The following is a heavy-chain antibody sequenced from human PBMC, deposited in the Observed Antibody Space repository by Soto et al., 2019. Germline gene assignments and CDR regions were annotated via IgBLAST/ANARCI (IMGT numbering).Heavy chain of an antibody. V-gene: IGHV4-39*01. D-gene: IGHD3-22*01. Sequence: SETLSLTCTVSGDSISTNSYYWGWIRQPPGKGLEWIGSIYYSGSTYYNPSLKSRVTISVDTSKNQFSLKLSSVTAADTAVYYCARSSAVITTLDYFDYWGQGTLVTVSS. CDR3: ARSSAVITTLDYFDY. J-gene: IGHJ4*02. CDR2: IYYSGST. CDR1: GDSISTNSYY.